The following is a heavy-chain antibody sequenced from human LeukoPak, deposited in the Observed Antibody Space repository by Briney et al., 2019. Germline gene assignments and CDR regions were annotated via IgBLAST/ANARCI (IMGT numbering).Heavy chain of an antibody. D-gene: IGHD5-18*01. CDR3: ARVGPQEQLWPQSHDN. V-gene: IGHV4-59*01. J-gene: IGHJ4*02. CDR1: NGSITNYY. CDR2: IYYSGST. Sequence: KPSETLSLTCTVSNGSITNYYWSWIRQPPGRRLEWIGYIYYSGSTNYNPSLKSRVTMLVDTSKDQFSLKLTSVTSADTAVYYCARVGPQEQLWPQSHDNWGQGTLVTVSS.